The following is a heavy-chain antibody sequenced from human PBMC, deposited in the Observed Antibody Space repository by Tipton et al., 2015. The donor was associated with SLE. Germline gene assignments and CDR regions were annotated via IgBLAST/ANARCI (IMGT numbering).Heavy chain of an antibody. D-gene: IGHD3-3*01. Sequence: TLSLTCAVSGYSISSGYYWGWIRQPPGEGLEGSGSFYHSGSTYWNPSLKSRVPLTVDTSKNQFSLKLSSVTAADTAVYYCRVVSDVSFDYWGQGTLVTVSS. CDR1: GYSISSGYY. V-gene: IGHV4-38-2*01. CDR2: FYHSGST. J-gene: IGHJ4*02. CDR3: RVVSDVSFDY.